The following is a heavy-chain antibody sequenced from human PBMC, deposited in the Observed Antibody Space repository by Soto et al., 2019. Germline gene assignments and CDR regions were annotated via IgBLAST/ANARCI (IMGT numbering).Heavy chain of an antibody. CDR3: ARDVKDAMDV. CDR1: GFTFSDYY. V-gene: IGHV3-11*01. J-gene: IGHJ6*02. Sequence: QVQLVESGGGLVKPGGSLRLSCAASGFTFSDYYMTWIRQAPGKGLEWVSYISSSGTNIYYADSVKGRVTISRDNAKNSSYLQMNSLRAEDTAVYFCARDVKDAMDVWVQGNTFTVSS. CDR2: ISSSGTNI.